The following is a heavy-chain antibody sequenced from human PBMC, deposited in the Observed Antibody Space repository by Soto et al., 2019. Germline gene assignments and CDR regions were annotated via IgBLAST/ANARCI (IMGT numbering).Heavy chain of an antibody. CDR2: IWYDGSNK. V-gene: IGHV3-33*01. J-gene: IGHJ6*02. D-gene: IGHD5-12*01. CDR3: ARSRVGTQSWDYYYYGMDV. Sequence: QVQLVESGGGVVQPGRSLRLSCAASGFTFSSYGMHWVRQAPGKGLEWVAVIWYDGSNKYYADSVKGRFTISRDNSKNKLYLQMNSLRAEDTAVYYCARSRVGTQSWDYYYYGMDVWGQGTTVTVSS. CDR1: GFTFSSYG.